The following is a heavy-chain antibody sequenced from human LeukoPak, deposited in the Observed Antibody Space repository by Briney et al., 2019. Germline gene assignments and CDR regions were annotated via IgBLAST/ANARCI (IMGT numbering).Heavy chain of an antibody. CDR1: GFTVSGSY. V-gene: IGHV3-53*01. CDR2: IYSAGST. D-gene: IGHD6-13*01. Sequence: GGSLRLSCAASGFTVSGSYMSWARQAPGKGLEWVSVIYSAGSTYYADSVRGRFTISRDNSKNTLYLQMNSLRAEDTAVYYCARGPWDGSSWDYWGQGTLVTVSS. J-gene: IGHJ4*02. CDR3: ARGPWDGSSWDY.